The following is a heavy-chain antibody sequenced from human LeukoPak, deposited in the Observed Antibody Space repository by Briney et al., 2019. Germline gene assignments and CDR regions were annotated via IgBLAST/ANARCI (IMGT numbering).Heavy chain of an antibody. CDR2: IYYSGST. CDR1: GGSLTSYY. CDR3: ARDYKIGFWSGYVDY. V-gene: IGHV4-59*06. Sequence: SETLSLTCTVSGGSLTSYYWSWIRQPAGKGLEWIGYIYYSGSTYYNPSLKSRVTISVDTSKNQFSLKLSSVTAADTAVYYCARDYKIGFWSGYVDYWGQGTLVTVSS. J-gene: IGHJ4*02. D-gene: IGHD3-3*01.